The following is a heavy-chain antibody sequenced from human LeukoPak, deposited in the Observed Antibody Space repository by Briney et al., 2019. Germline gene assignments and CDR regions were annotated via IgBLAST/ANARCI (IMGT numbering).Heavy chain of an antibody. CDR1: GGSLSSGSYY. J-gene: IGHJ4*02. Sequence: PSETLSLTCAVSGGSLSSGSYYWGWIRQPPGKGLEWIGSIYYSGSTYYNRSLKSRVTISVDTSKNQFSLKLSSVTAADTAVYYCASLKAVAGTSYYFDSSGYHFREFDYWGQGTLVTVSS. CDR2: IYYSGST. CDR3: ASLKAVAGTSYYFDSSGYHFREFDY. V-gene: IGHV4-39*01. D-gene: IGHD3-22*01.